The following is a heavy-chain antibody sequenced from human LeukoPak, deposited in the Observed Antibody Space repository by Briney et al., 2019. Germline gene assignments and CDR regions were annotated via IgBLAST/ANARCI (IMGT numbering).Heavy chain of an antibody. CDR3: ARQGVWGSYHEPTWSGMDV. CDR2: IYYSGST. Sequence: SETLSLTCTVSGGSVSSSSHYWGWIRQPPGKGLEWIGYIYYSGSTNYNPSLKSRVTISVDTSKNQFSLKLSSVTAADTAVYYCARQGVWGSYHEPTWSGMDVWGQGTTVTVSS. CDR1: GGSVSSSSHY. V-gene: IGHV4-61*05. D-gene: IGHD3-16*02. J-gene: IGHJ6*02.